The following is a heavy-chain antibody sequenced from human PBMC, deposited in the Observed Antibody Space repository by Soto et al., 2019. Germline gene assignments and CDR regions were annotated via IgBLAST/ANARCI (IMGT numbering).Heavy chain of an antibody. D-gene: IGHD1-26*01. CDR3: ARGAGKWGAFDI. CDR2: IYYSGST. CDR1: GGSISSYY. V-gene: IGHV4-59*01. Sequence: SETLSLTCTVSGGSISSYYWSWIRQPPGKGLEWIGYIYYSGSTNYNPSLKSRVTISVDTSKNQFSLKLSSVTAADTAVYYGARGAGKWGAFDIWGQGTMVTVSS. J-gene: IGHJ3*02.